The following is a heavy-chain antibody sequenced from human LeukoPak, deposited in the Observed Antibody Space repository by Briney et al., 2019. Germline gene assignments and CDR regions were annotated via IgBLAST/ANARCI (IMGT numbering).Heavy chain of an antibody. Sequence: GASVKVSCKASGYTFTGYYMHWVRQAPGQGLEWMGWINPNSGGTNYAQKFQGRVTMTRDTSISTAYMELSRLRSDDTAVYYCARDVEVRGVIIRDHFDYWGQGTLVTVSS. CDR2: INPNSGGT. CDR3: ARDVEVRGVIIRDHFDY. V-gene: IGHV1-2*02. D-gene: IGHD3-10*01. J-gene: IGHJ4*02. CDR1: GYTFTGYY.